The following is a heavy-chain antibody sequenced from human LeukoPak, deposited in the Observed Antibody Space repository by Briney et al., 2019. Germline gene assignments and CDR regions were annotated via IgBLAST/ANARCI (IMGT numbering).Heavy chain of an antibody. Sequence: SETLSLTCTVSGGSISSGDYYWSWIRQPPGKGLEWIGYIYYSGSTYYNPSLKSRVTISVDTSKSQFSLKLSSVTAADTAVYYCASEGSSGYYYYFDYWGQGTLVTVSS. V-gene: IGHV4-30-4*01. CDR3: ASEGSSGYYYYFDY. CDR1: GGSISSGDYY. J-gene: IGHJ4*02. CDR2: IYYSGST. D-gene: IGHD3-22*01.